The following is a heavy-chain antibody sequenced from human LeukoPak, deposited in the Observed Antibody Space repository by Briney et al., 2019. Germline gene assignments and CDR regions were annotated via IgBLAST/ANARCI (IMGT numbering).Heavy chain of an antibody. CDR3: ARDAPQVPAAGVLAS. D-gene: IGHD6-13*01. CDR2: MYSRGDT. CDR1: GFTVSDNY. Sequence: PGGSLRLSCAASGFTVSDNYMSWVCQAPGKGLEWVSVMYSRGDTYYANSVKGRFTFSRDISKNTLYLQMNGLRVADTAMYYCARDAPQVPAAGVLASWGQGTLVIVSS. V-gene: IGHV3-53*01. J-gene: IGHJ5*02.